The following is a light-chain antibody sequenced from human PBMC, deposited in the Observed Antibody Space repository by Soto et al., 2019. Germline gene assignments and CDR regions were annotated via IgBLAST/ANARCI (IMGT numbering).Light chain of an antibody. Sequence: DIQMTQSPSTLSASVGDRVTITCRASQSISSWLVWYQQKPGKAPKLLIYKASSLESGVPSRLSGSGSGTEVTLTISSLQPDDFATYFCQQDSGYPYTFGQGTKLEIK. V-gene: IGKV1-5*03. CDR2: KAS. CDR1: QSISSW. J-gene: IGKJ2*01. CDR3: QQDSGYPYT.